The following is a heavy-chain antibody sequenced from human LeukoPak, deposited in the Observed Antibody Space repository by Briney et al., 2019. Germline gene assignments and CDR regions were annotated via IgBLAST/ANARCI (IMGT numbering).Heavy chain of an antibody. CDR1: GYSFTTYW. CDR3: TRSPRDGYNDAFDI. D-gene: IGHD5-24*01. V-gene: IGHV5-51*01. CDR2: IYPGDSET. J-gene: IGHJ3*02. Sequence: GESLKISCKGSGYSFTTYWIAWVRQMPGEGLEWMGIIYPGDSETRYSPSFQGQVSISADKSITTAYLQWGSLKASDTVMYYCTRSPRDGYNDAFDIWGQGTMVTVFS.